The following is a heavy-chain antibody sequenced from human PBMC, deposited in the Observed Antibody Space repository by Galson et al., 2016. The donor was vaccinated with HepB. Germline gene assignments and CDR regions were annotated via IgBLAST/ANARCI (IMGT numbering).Heavy chain of an antibody. CDR2: TSDEGDT. J-gene: IGHJ4*01. CDR1: GFTVSRDY. CDR3: ARGVYPAY. Sequence: SLRLSCAISGFTVSRDYMNWVRQAPGKGLEWVSVTSDEGDTVYVDSVQDRFTVSRDSAKNILFLHMNRLKTGDTAVYFCARGVYPAYWGHGALVSVSS. D-gene: IGHD2-15*01. V-gene: IGHV3-53*05.